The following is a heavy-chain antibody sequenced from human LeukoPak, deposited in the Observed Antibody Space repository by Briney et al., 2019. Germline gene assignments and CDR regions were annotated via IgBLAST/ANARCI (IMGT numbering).Heavy chain of an antibody. Sequence: QPGGSLRLPCAASGFTFSSYEMNWVREAPGKGLEWVSYISSSGGTIYYADSVKGRFTISRDNAKNSLYLQMNSLRAEDTAVYYCARAVLYYYYGMDVWGQGTTVTVSS. CDR3: ARAVLYYYYGMDV. J-gene: IGHJ6*02. V-gene: IGHV3-48*03. CDR2: ISSSGGTI. CDR1: GFTFSSYE.